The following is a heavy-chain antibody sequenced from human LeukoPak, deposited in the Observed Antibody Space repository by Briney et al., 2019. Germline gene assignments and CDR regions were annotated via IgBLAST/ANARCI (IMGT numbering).Heavy chain of an antibody. CDR2: INSDSSLM. CDR3: IRDLFDDYSLDY. D-gene: IGHD3-16*01. V-gene: IGHV3-21*01. CDR1: GFTFSSYS. J-gene: IGHJ4*02. Sequence: GGSLRLSCAAPGFTFSSYSMNWVRQAPGKGLEWVSSINSDSSLMFYAESVKGRFTISRDNARNSLYLQMNSLRAEDAAVYYCIRDLFDDYSLDYWGQGALVTVSS.